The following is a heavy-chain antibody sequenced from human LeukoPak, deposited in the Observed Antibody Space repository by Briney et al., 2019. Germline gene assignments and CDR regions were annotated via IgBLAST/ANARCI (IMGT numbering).Heavy chain of an antibody. D-gene: IGHD1-26*01. CDR1: GFTFSSYS. J-gene: IGHJ4*02. Sequence: KPVGSLRLSCAASGFTFSSYSMNWVRQAPGKGLEWVSSISSSSSYIYYADSVKGRFTISRDNAKNSLYLQMNSLRAEDTAVYYCARGELEWELLEPWPVGDYWGQGTLVTVSS. CDR2: ISSSSSYI. V-gene: IGHV3-21*01. CDR3: ARGELEWELLEPWPVGDY.